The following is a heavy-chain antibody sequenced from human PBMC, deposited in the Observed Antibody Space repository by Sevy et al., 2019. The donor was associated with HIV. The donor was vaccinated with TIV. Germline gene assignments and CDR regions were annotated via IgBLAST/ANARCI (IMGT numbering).Heavy chain of an antibody. V-gene: IGHV3-9*03. CDR3: VKDIGSGSHTPLFDY. J-gene: IGHJ4*02. CDR2: ISWNSGSK. CDR1: GFTFDDYA. Sequence: GGSLRLSCAASGFTFDDYAMHWVRQGPGKGMEWVSGISWNSGSKDYAHSVKGRFTISRDNAKNSLHLQMNSLRVEDMALYYCVKDIGSGSHTPLFDYWGQGTLVTVSS. D-gene: IGHD3-10*01.